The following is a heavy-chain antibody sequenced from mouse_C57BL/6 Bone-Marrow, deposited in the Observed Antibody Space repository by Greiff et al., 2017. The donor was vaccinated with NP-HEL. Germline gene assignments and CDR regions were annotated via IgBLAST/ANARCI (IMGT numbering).Heavy chain of an antibody. CDR2: INSDGGST. CDR3: ARRYDYDVDFDY. CDR1: EYEFPSHD. J-gene: IGHJ2*01. D-gene: IGHD2-4*01. Sequence: EVQLQQSGGGLVQPGESLKLSCESNEYEFPSHDMSWVRKTPEKRLELVAAINSDGGSTYYPDTMERRFIISRDNTKKTLYLQMSSLRSEDTALYYCARRYDYDVDFDYWGQGTTLTVSS. V-gene: IGHV5-2*01.